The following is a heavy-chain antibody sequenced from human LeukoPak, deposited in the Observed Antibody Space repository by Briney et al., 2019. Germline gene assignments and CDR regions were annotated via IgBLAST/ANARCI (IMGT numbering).Heavy chain of an antibody. J-gene: IGHJ4*02. D-gene: IGHD2-2*01. CDR3: ARGSQLPLQPLGY. CDR2: INHSGST. V-gene: IGHV4-34*01. Sequence: SETLSLTCAVYGGSFSGYYWSWIRQPPGKGLEWIGEINHSGSTNYNPSLESRVTISVDTSKNQFSLKLSSVTAADTAVYYCARGSQLPLQPLGYWGQGTLVTVSS. CDR1: GGSFSGYY.